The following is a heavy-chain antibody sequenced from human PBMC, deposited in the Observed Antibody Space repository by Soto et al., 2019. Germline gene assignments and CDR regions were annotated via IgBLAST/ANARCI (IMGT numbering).Heavy chain of an antibody. CDR1: GVSIGSPNW. CDR3: ARFLHCSNGGRFDP. J-gene: IGHJ5*02. D-gene: IGHD2-8*01. Sequence: KASETLSLTCAVSGVSIGSPNWWTWVRQAPGKGLEWIGEMWPSGGTTYNPSLRNRVTISVDNSKNHLSLTLTSVTAADTAIYYCARFLHCSNGGRFDPWGQGALVTVSS. CDR2: MWPSGGT. V-gene: IGHV4-4*02.